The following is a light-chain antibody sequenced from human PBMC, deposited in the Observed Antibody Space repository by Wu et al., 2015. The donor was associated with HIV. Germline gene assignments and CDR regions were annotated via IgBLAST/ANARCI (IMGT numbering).Light chain of an antibody. CDR3: QKYGSSSALT. V-gene: IGKV3-20*01. J-gene: IGKJ4*01. CDR1: QSVSSNY. Sequence: EIVLTQSPGTLSLSPGERATLSCRASQSVSSNYLAWYQQKPGQAPRLLIYGASSRASGIPDRFSGSGSGTDFTLTISRLEPEDFAVYYCQKYGSSSALTFGGGAEVEIK. CDR2: GAS.